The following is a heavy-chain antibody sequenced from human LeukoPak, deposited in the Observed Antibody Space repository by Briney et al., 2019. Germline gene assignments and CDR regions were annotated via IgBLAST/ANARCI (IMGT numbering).Heavy chain of an antibody. CDR2: IYYSGST. Sequence: SETLSLTCTVSGGSISSYYWSWIRQPPGKGLEWIGYIYYSGSTNYNPSLKSRVTISVDTSKNQFSLKLSSVTAADTAVYYCARGHGFYDSSSYYSNWGQGTLVTVSS. V-gene: IGHV4-59*01. CDR1: GGSISSYY. D-gene: IGHD3-22*01. CDR3: ARGHGFYDSSSYYSN. J-gene: IGHJ4*02.